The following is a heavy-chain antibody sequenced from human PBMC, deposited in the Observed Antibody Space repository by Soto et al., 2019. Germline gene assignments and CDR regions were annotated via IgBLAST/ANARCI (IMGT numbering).Heavy chain of an antibody. CDR2: ISWNSGRL. CDR3: AKDNRGSGSYSAFDI. V-gene: IGHV3-9*01. CDR1: GFTFDDYA. J-gene: IGHJ3*02. Sequence: GGSLRLSCAASGFTFDDYAMHWVRQAPGKGLEWVSGISWNSGRLDYVDSVKGRFTISRDNAKNSLSLQMNSLRAEDTALYYCAKDNRGSGSYSAFDIWGQGTMVTVSS. D-gene: IGHD3-10*01.